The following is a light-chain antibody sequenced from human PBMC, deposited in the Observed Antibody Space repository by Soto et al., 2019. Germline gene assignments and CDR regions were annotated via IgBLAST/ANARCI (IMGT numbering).Light chain of an antibody. CDR3: SSYTSSSTLEHV. J-gene: IGLJ1*01. CDR2: DVS. V-gene: IGLV2-14*01. CDR1: SSDVGGYNY. Sequence: QSVLTQPASVSGSPGQSITISCTGTSSDVGGYNYVSWYQQHPGKAPKLMIYDVSNRPSGVSNRFSGSKSGNTASLTISGLQAEDEADYYCSSYTSSSTLEHVFGPGTKVTVL.